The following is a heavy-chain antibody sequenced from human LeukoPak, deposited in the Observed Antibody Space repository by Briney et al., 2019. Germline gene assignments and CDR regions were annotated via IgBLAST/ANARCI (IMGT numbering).Heavy chain of an antibody. Sequence: SVTVXXKASGYTFTGYYMHWVRQAPGQGLEWMGWINPNSGGTNYAQKFQGRVTMTRDTSISTAYMELSRLRSDDTAVYYCARASNYYYYYYMDVWGKGTTVTVSS. CDR3: ARASNYYYYYYMDV. CDR1: GYTFTGYY. V-gene: IGHV1-2*02. J-gene: IGHJ6*03. CDR2: INPNSGGT.